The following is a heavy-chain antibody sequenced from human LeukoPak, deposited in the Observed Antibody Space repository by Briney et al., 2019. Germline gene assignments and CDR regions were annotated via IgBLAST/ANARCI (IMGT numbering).Heavy chain of an antibody. CDR1: GFIVSSNF. CDR2: IDSGGTT. V-gene: IGHV3-53*01. J-gene: IGHJ4*02. D-gene: IGHD2-15*01. Sequence: PGRSLRLSCAASGFIVSSNFMSWVRQAPGKGLEWVSIIDSGGTTYYADSVKGRFTISRDNSKNTVYLQMNSLRVEDTAVYSCARGYCSGGSCSKATDYWGQGTLVTVSS. CDR3: ARGYCSGGSCSKATDY.